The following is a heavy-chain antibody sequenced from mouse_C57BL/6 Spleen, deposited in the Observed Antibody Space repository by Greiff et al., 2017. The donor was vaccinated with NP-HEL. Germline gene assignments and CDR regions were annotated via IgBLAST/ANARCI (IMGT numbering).Heavy chain of an antibody. CDR3: ARAPRRYYGSLDD. Sequence: QVQLQQPGAELVMPGASVKLSCKASGYTFTSYWMHWVKQRPGQGLEWIGEIDPSDSYTNYTQKFKGKSTLTVDKSSSTAYLQLSSLTSEDSAVYYCARAPRRYYGSLDDWGQGTTLTVSS. CDR2: IDPSDSYT. V-gene: IGHV1-69*01. D-gene: IGHD1-1*01. J-gene: IGHJ2*01. CDR1: GYTFTSYW.